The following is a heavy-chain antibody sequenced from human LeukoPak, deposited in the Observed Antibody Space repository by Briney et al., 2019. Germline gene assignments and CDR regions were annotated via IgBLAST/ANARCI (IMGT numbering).Heavy chain of an antibody. CDR2: IYPGDSDT. J-gene: IGHJ4*02. CDR1: GYSFTSSW. D-gene: IGHD6-13*01. V-gene: IGHV5-51*01. Sequence: GESLKISCKDSGYSFTSSWIAWVRQMSGKGLEWMGVIYPGDSDTRYSPSFQGQVTISADKSINTAYLQWSSLKASDTAIYFCTRQDSSSWYSDFWGQGTLVTVSS. CDR3: TRQDSSSWYSDF.